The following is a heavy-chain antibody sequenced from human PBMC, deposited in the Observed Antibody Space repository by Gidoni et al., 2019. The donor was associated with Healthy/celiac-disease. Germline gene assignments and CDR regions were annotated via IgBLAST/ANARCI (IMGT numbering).Heavy chain of an antibody. D-gene: IGHD2-15*01. CDR3: ARDGQPLVVAATGFDY. CDR1: GFTFSSYG. CDR2: IWYDGSNK. J-gene: IGHJ4*02. V-gene: IGHV3-33*01. Sequence: QVQLVESGGGVVQPGRSLSLPCAASGFTFSSYGMHWVRQAPGKGLEWVAVIWYDGSNKYYADSVKGRFTISRDNSKNTLYLQMNSLRAEDTAVYYCARDGQPLVVAATGFDYWGQGTLVTVSS.